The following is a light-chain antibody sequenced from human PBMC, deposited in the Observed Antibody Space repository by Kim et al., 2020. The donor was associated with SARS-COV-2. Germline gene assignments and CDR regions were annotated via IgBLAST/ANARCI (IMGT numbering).Light chain of an antibody. CDR1: QSVSSNY. J-gene: IGKJ1*01. CDR3: QQYGSSPRT. V-gene: IGKV3-20*01. CDR2: GAS. Sequence: SSGERATLSCRASQSVSSNYLAWYQQKPGQAPRLLIYGASSMATGIPDRFSGSGSGTDFTLTISRLEPEDFAVYYCQQYGSSPRTFGQGTKVDIK.